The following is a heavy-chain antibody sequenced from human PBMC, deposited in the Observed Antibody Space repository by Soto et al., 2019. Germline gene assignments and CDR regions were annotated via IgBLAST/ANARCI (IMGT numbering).Heavy chain of an antibody. V-gene: IGHV4-34*01. D-gene: IGHD3-3*01. J-gene: IGHJ4*02. CDR1: GGSFSGYY. CDR3: ARGLRRGYYN. Sequence: QAQLQQWGAGLLKPSETLSLTCAVYGGSFSGYYWSWIRQPPGKGLEWIGEINHSGSTNYNPSLKSRVTISVDTSKNQFSLKLSSVTAADTAVYYCARGLRRGYYNWGQGTLVTVSS. CDR2: INHSGST.